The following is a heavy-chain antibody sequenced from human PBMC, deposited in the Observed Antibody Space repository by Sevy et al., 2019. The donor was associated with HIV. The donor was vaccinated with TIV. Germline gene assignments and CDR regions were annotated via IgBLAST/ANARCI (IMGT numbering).Heavy chain of an antibody. J-gene: IGHJ4*02. CDR1: GYTFTGYY. Sequence: ASVKVSCKASGYTFTGYYIHWVRQAPGQGLEWMGWINPNSDGTNYVQKFQGRVTMTSDTSINTAYMDLRRLRSDDTAFYYCARGENFWTASYYFDYWGQGTLVTVSS. D-gene: IGHD3-3*01. V-gene: IGHV1-2*02. CDR2: INPNSDGT. CDR3: ARGENFWTASYYFDY.